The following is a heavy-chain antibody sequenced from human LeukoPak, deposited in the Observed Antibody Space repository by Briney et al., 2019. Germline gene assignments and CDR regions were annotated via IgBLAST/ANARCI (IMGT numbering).Heavy chain of an antibody. CDR1: GGSISNFH. V-gene: IGHV4-34*01. CDR3: ARGRGLLIQRRGRFDP. J-gene: IGHJ5*02. D-gene: IGHD4-17*01. Sequence: SETLSLTCAVYGGSISNFHWSWIRQPPGKGLEWIGEINHSESNNYNPSLKSRVTISVDTSKNQFSLKLTSVTAADTAVYYCARGRGLLIQRRGRFDPWGQGTLVIVSS. CDR2: INHSESN.